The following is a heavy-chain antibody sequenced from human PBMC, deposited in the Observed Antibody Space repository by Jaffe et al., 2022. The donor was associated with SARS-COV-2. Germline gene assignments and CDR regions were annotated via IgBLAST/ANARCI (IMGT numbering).Heavy chain of an antibody. CDR3: ARGRLVGSNTLSFYFDH. J-gene: IGHJ4*02. CDR1: GYPFTTYA. Sequence: QVQLVQSGPEIKEPGASVRLSCKTSGYPFTTYAINWLRQAPGQGLEWVGWISAAHGKTEVAQKLQGRVSLTTDTSTTTGYMELRGLKSDDTAVYYCARGRLVGSNTLSFYFDHWGLGTQLTVSS. V-gene: IGHV1-18*01. D-gene: IGHD1-26*01. CDR2: ISAAHGKT.